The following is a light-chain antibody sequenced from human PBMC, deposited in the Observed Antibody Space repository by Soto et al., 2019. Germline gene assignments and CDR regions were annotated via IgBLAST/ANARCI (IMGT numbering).Light chain of an antibody. Sequence: QSVLTQPRSVSGSPGQSVAISCTGTNSNLGDYNYVSWYQQHPGKAPKLMISDVSKRPSGVPDRFSGSKSGNTASLTISGLQAEDDADYYCCSSAGTYTYVFGTGTKLTVL. CDR2: DVS. CDR3: CSSAGTYTYV. CDR1: NSNLGDYNY. V-gene: IGLV2-11*01. J-gene: IGLJ1*01.